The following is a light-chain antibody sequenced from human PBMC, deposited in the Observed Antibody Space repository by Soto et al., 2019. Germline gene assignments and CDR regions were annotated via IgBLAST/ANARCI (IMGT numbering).Light chain of an antibody. CDR2: GAS. CDR3: QQRNNWLT. CDR1: ESVASSY. V-gene: IGKV3D-20*02. Sequence: EIVLTQSPGTLSLSPGEGATLSCRASESVASSYLAWYQQIPGQAPRLLIYGASSRATGIPDRFSGSGSGTDFTLTISGLEPEDFAVYYCQQRNNWLTFGGGTKVQIK. J-gene: IGKJ4*01.